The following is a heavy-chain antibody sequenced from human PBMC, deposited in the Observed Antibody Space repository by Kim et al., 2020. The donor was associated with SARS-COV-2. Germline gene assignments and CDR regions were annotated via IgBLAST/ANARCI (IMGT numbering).Heavy chain of an antibody. J-gene: IGHJ6*02. CDR2: INAGNDNT. D-gene: IGHD1-26*01. Sequence: ASVKVSCKSSGYTFTSYAIHWVRQAPGQRLEWMGWINAGNDNTKYSQKFQGRVTITRDTSASTAYMELSSLRSEDTAVYYCARKQGDPYLYGMDVWGQGTTVTVSS. CDR3: ARKQGDPYLYGMDV. CDR1: GYTFTSYA. V-gene: IGHV1-3*01.